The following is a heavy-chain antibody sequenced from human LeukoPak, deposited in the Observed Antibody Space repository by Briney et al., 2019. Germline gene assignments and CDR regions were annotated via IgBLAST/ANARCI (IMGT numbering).Heavy chain of an antibody. CDR2: INPADSDT. Sequence: GESLKTSRKGSGYSFASYWIGWGRPMPGKGLEWSGIINPADSDTRYSPSCQGQVTISADKSISTAYLQWSSLKASDPAIYYCALAVIASAFDFDIWGQGTRVTVSS. D-gene: IGHD2-21*01. J-gene: IGHJ3*02. V-gene: IGHV5-51*01. CDR3: ALAVIASAFDFDI. CDR1: GYSFASYW.